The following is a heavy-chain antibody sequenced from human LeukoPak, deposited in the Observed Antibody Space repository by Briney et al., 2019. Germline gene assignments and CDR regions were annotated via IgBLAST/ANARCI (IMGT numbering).Heavy chain of an antibody. CDR1: GYTFTGYY. V-gene: IGHV1-2*06. J-gene: IGHJ6*02. Sequence: ASVKVSCKASGYTFTGYYMHWVRQAPGQGLEWMGRINPNSGGTNYAQKFQGRVTMTRDTSISTAYMELSRLRSDDTAVYYCARDSSGHYDFWSGSPGMDVWGQGTTVTVSS. CDR2: INPNSGGT. D-gene: IGHD3-3*01. CDR3: ARDSSGHYDFWSGSPGMDV.